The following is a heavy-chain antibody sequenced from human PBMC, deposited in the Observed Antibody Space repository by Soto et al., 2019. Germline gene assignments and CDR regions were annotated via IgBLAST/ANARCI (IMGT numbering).Heavy chain of an antibody. J-gene: IGHJ6*02. Sequence: TLSPTCTVSGSSISSGGYYWSWIRQHPGKGLEWIGYIYYSGSTSYNPSLKSRVTISEDTSKNQFSLKLRSVTVADTAVYYCARDDAVTTAYYYGLDVWGQGTTVTVSS. D-gene: IGHD4-17*01. CDR2: IYYSGST. CDR3: ARDDAVTTAYYYGLDV. CDR1: GSSISSGGYY. V-gene: IGHV4-31*03.